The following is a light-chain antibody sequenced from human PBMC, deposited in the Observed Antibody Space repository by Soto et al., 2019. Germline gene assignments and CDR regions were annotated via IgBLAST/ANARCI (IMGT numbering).Light chain of an antibody. CDR3: TAYGGRDNLM. J-gene: IGLJ3*02. V-gene: IGLV2-8*01. CDR2: EVN. Sequence: QSVLPQPPSAAGSPGQSVTISCTGTSSDSGAYNYVSWFQQHPGEAPKLIMSEVNQRPSGVPDRFSGSKSGNTASLTVSGLQAEDEADYYCTAYGGRDNLMFGGGTQLTVL. CDR1: SSDSGAYNY.